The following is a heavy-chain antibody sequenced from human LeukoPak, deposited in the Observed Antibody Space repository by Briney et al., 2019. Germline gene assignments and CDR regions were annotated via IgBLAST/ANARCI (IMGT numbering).Heavy chain of an antibody. D-gene: IGHD4-11*01. Sequence: GGSLRLSCAASAFTVSASYMSWVRQAPGKGLEWVSVISSGGDTYYADSVKGRFTISRDNAKDTLYLQMNSLRAEDTAVYYCVRSAFLTTEFYFDYWGQGTLVTVSS. V-gene: IGHV3-53*01. CDR2: ISSGGDT. CDR3: VRSAFLTTEFYFDY. CDR1: AFTVSASY. J-gene: IGHJ4*02.